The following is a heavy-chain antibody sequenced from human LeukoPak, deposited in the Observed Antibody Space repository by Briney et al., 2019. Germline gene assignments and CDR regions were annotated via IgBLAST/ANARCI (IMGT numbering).Heavy chain of an antibody. CDR3: ARDWDAFWSGFSPGWFDP. V-gene: IGHV1-18*01. Sequence: ASVKVSCKASGYTFTSYGISWVRQAPGQGLEWMGWISAYNGNTNYAQKLQGRVTMTTDTSTSTAYMELRSLRSDDTAVYYCARDWDAFWSGFSPGWFDPWGQGTLVTVSS. CDR2: ISAYNGNT. D-gene: IGHD3-3*01. J-gene: IGHJ5*02. CDR1: GYTFTSYG.